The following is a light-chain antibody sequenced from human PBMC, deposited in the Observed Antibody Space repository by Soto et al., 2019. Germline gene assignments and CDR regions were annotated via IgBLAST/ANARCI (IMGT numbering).Light chain of an antibody. J-gene: IGLJ1*01. V-gene: IGLV3-25*02. CDR1: ALPKQY. Sequence: SYELTQPPAVSVSPGQTARITCSGDALPKQYAYWYQQKPGQAPVLVIYKDSERPSGIPERFSGSSSGTTVALTISGVHAEDEAYYYFQSADSRGTYYVFGTGTKVT. CDR2: KDS. CDR3: QSADSRGTYYV.